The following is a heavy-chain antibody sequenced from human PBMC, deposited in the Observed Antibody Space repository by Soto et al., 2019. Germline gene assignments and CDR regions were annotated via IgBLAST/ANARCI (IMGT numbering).Heavy chain of an antibody. D-gene: IGHD1-1*01. CDR3: ATTATTGLDYYYGMDV. CDR1: GGSISSYY. J-gene: IGHJ6*02. V-gene: IGHV4-59*01. Sequence: SETLSLTCTVSGGSISSYYWSWIRQPPGKGLEWIGYIYYSGSTNYNPSLKSRVTISVDTSKNQFSLKLSSVTAADTAVYYCATTATTGLDYYYGMDVWGQGTTVTVSS. CDR2: IYYSGST.